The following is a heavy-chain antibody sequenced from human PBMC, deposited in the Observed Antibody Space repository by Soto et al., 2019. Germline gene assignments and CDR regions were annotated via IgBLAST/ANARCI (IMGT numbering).Heavy chain of an antibody. CDR1: GGSISSSSYY. CDR2: IYYSGST. Sequence: SETLSLTCTVSGGSISSSSYYWGWIRQPPGKGLEWIGSIYYSGSTYYNPSLKSRVTISVDTSKNQFSLKLSSVTAADTAVYYCARPRVERWLQFDDYYGMDVWGQGTTVT. D-gene: IGHD5-12*01. CDR3: ARPRVERWLQFDDYYGMDV. J-gene: IGHJ6*02. V-gene: IGHV4-39*01.